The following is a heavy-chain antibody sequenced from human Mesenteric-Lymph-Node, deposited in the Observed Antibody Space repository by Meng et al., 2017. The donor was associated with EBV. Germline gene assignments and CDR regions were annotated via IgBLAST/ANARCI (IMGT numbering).Heavy chain of an antibody. J-gene: IGHJ4*02. V-gene: IGHV4-4*02. D-gene: IGHD3-22*01. CDR3: ARVAYAGDSSGYYYYFDY. CDR1: XDSIASDNW. CDR2: VFHSGRT. Sequence: QVQLQESGPGLVKPSGALSPTCDVXXDSIASDNWWNWVRQSPGKGLEWIGEVFHSGRTNYNPSLKGRVTISVDKSKNQFSLNLASVTAADTAIYYCARVAYAGDSSGYYYYFDYWGQGTLVTVSS.